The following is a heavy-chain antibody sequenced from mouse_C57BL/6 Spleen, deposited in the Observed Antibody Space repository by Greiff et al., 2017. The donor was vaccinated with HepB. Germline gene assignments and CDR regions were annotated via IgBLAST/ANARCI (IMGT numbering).Heavy chain of an antibody. CDR2: ISSGGSYT. CDR3: ARLTTVVATKFAY. Sequence: EVQLVESGGDLVKPGGSLKLSCAASGFTFSSYGMSWVRQTPDKRLEWVATISSGGSYTYYPDSVKGRFTISRDNAKNTLDLQMSSLKSEDTAMYYCARLTTVVATKFAYWGQGTLVTVSA. J-gene: IGHJ3*01. CDR1: GFTFSSYG. V-gene: IGHV5-6*01. D-gene: IGHD1-1*01.